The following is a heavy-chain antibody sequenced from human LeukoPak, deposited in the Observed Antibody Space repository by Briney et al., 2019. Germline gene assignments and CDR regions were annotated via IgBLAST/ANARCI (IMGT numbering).Heavy chain of an antibody. CDR1: GGSISSSSYY. CDR3: ARHSSYYDFWSGYPL. V-gene: IGHV4-39*01. D-gene: IGHD3-3*01. CDR2: IYYSGST. Sequence: SETLSLTCTVSGGSISSSSYYWGWIRQPPGKGLEWIGSIYYSGSTYYSPSLKSRVTISVDTSKNQFSLKLSSVTAADTAVYYCARHSSYYDFWSGYPLWGQGTLVTVSS. J-gene: IGHJ4*02.